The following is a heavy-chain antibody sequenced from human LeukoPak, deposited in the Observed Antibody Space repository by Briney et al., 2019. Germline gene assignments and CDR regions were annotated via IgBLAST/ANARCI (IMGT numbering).Heavy chain of an antibody. J-gene: IGHJ4*02. V-gene: IGHV3-23*01. CDR2: ISGSDGST. Sequence: GGSLRLSCAASGFTYSSYAMTWVRQAPDKGLEWVSAISGSDGSTYYADSVKGRFTISRDDSQNTLYLQMNSLSAEDTAVYYCAKVETSGGANCYALDYWGQGTLVTVSS. CDR3: AKVETSGGANCYALDY. D-gene: IGHD2-2*01. CDR1: GFTYSSYA.